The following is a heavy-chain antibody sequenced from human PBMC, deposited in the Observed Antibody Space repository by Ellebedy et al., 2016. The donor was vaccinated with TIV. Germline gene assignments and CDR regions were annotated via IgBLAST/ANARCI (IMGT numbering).Heavy chain of an antibody. D-gene: IGHD1-1*01. CDR3: ARMPMYNASFGWFDP. V-gene: IGHV4-59*01. Sequence: MPSETLSLTCTVSGRSFSGYFWSWLRPPPEQGMQWVAYVHPTGTTNFLSSLKSRVTISLDTSKSQFSLKMTSVTAADTAIYFCARMPMYNASFGWFDPWGQGTLVAVSS. CDR1: GRSFSGYF. CDR2: VHPTGTT. J-gene: IGHJ5*02.